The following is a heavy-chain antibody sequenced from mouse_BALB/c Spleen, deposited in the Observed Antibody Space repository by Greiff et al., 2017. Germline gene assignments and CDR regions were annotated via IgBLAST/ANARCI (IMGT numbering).Heavy chain of an antibody. CDR2: IRLKSNNYAT. Sequence: EVKVEESGGGLVQPGGSMKLSCVASGFTFSNYWMNWVRQSPEKGLEWVAEIRLKSNNYATHYAESVKGRFTISRDDSKSSVYLQMNNLRAEDTGIYYCTPLSSLDYWGQGTTLTVSS. J-gene: IGHJ2*01. D-gene: IGHD1-1*01. V-gene: IGHV6-6*02. CDR1: GFTFSNYW. CDR3: TPLSSLDY.